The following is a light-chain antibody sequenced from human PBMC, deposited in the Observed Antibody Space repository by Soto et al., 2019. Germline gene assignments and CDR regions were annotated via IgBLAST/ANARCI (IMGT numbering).Light chain of an antibody. CDR2: GTS. Sequence: ETVMTQSPATLSVSPGERATLSCRASQSVSTNLAWYQQKPGQAPRLLIYGTSTRATGIPARFSGSGSGTDFTLTIARLEPGDFAVYYCQQYGNSPQTFGQGTKVDIK. CDR3: QQYGNSPQT. V-gene: IGKV3-15*01. J-gene: IGKJ1*01. CDR1: QSVSTN.